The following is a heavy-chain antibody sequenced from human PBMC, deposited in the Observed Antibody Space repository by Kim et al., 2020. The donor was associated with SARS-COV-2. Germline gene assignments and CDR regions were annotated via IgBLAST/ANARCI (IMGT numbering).Heavy chain of an antibody. CDR1: GDSISGSSYY. CDR3: AKGLN. J-gene: IGHJ4*02. CDR2: IFYSGTT. V-gene: IGHV4-39*01. Sequence: SETLSLTCTVSGDSISGSSYYWGWIRQPPGKGLEWIGNIFYSGTTNYNPSLKSRVTISIDTSKNQFSLTLTSVTAADTAVYYCAKGLNCGQGTLVTVSS.